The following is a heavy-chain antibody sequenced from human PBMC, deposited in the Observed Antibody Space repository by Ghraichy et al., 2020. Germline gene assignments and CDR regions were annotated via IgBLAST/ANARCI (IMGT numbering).Heavy chain of an antibody. CDR3: AKEPRDGVYFYS. CDR2: ISGNGGST. D-gene: IGHD2-8*01. V-gene: IGHV3-23*01. Sequence: GGSLRLSCAASGFTFSSYAMSWVRQAPGKGLEWVSVISGNGGSTYNSDSVKGRFTIPRDNSKNSLYLQMNSLRAEDTAVYYCAKEPRDGVYFYSWGQGTLVTVSS. J-gene: IGHJ4*02. CDR1: GFTFSSYA.